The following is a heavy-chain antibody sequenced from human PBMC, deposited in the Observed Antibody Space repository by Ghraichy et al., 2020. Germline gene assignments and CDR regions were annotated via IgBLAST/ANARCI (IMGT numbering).Heavy chain of an antibody. D-gene: IGHD3-22*01. CDR3: AKNGGRVTMIVVDAFDI. CDR2: ISGSGGST. Sequence: GGSLRLSCAASGFTFSSYAMSWVRQAPGKGLEWVSAISGSGGSTYYADSVKGRFTISRDNSKNTLYLQMNSLRAEDTAVYYCAKNGGRVTMIVVDAFDIWGQGTMVTVSS. J-gene: IGHJ3*02. V-gene: IGHV3-23*01. CDR1: GFTFSSYA.